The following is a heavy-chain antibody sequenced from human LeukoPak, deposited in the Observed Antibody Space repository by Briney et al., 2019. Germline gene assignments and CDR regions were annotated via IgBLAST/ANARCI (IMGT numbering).Heavy chain of an antibody. CDR3: ARFYGVPGGWFDP. J-gene: IGHJ5*01. CDR1: GITISSNH. V-gene: IGHV3-66*01. D-gene: IGHD4-17*01. CDR2: IYDGGST. Sequence: AGSLRLSCAASGITISSNHMSWVRQAPGKGLEWVSVIYDGGSTYYADTVKGRFTISRDNSKNTLYLQMNSLRAEDTAVYYCARFYGVPGGWFDPWGQGTLVTVSS.